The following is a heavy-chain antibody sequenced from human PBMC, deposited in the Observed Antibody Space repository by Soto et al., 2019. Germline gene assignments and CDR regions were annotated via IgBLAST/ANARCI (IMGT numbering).Heavy chain of an antibody. D-gene: IGHD5-18*01. CDR3: ARGTAEGTWIQLWLRIPRVIDY. CDR1: GFTFSSYE. Sequence: PVGSLRLSCAASGFTFSSYEMNWVRQAPGKGLEWVSYISSSGSTIYYADSVKGRFTISRDNAKNSLYLQMNSLRAEDTAVYYCARGTAEGTWIQLWLRIPRVIDYWGQGTLVTVSS. J-gene: IGHJ4*02. CDR2: ISSSGSTI. V-gene: IGHV3-48*03.